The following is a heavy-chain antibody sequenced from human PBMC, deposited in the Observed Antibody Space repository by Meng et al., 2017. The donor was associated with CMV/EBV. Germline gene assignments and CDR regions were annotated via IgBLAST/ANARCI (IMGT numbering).Heavy chain of an antibody. CDR2: IKQDGSEK. CDR3: ARDGTIAAAGHSYYYYGMDV. CDR1: GFTFDDYA. J-gene: IGHJ6*02. V-gene: IGHV3-7*01. Sequence: GESLKISCAASGFTFDDYAMHWVRQAPGKGLEWVANIKQDGSEKYYVDSVKGRFTISRDNAKNSLYLQMNSLRAEDTAVYYCARDGTIAAAGHSYYYYGMDVWGQGTTVTVSS. D-gene: IGHD6-13*01.